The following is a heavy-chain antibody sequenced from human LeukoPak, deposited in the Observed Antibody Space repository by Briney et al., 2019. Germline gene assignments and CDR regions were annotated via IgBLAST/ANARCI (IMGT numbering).Heavy chain of an antibody. J-gene: IGHJ5*02. D-gene: IGHD6-13*01. V-gene: IGHV4-34*01. CDR1: GGSFSGYY. Sequence: SETLSLTCAVYGGSFSGYYWSWIRQPPGKGLEWIWYINHSGSTNYNPSLKGRVTISVDTSKNQFSLKLSTVTAADTAVYYCARGPLYCSSRYIRLDPWARGTLVSVFS. CDR3: ARGPLYCSSRYIRLDP. CDR2: INHSGST.